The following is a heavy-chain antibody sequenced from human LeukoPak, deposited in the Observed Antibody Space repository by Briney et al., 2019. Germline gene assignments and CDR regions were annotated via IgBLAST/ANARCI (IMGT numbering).Heavy chain of an antibody. J-gene: IGHJ3*02. CDR1: GFTFDDYG. CDR2: INWNGGST. CDR3: ARDHTAGDAFDI. Sequence: TGGSLRLSCAASGFTFDDYGMSWVRQAPGKGLDWVSGINWNGGSTGYADSVKGRFTISRDNAKNSLYLQMNSLRAEDTALYHCARDHTAGDAFDIWGQGTMVTVSS. D-gene: IGHD6-13*01. V-gene: IGHV3-20*01.